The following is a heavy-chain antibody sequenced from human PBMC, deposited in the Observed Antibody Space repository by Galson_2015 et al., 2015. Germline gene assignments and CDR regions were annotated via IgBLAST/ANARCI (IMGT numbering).Heavy chain of an antibody. J-gene: IGHJ4*02. Sequence: SLRLSCAASGFTFSSYRMNWVRQAPGKGLEWVSSISSSSNYIYYADSVKGRFTISRDNAKNSLYLQMNSLRAEDTAVYYCARGQYSSSWNTCFDYWGQGTLVTVSS. CDR2: ISSSSNYI. CDR1: GFTFSSYR. V-gene: IGHV3-21*01. CDR3: ARGQYSSSWNTCFDY. D-gene: IGHD6-13*01.